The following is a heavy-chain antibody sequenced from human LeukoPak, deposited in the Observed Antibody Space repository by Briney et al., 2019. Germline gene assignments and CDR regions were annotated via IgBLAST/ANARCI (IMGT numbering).Heavy chain of an antibody. CDR3: ARGQEWEPTENNWFDP. V-gene: IGHV1-69*13. D-gene: IGHD1-26*01. CDR1: GGTFSSYA. Sequence: ASVKVSCKASGGTFSSYAISWVRQAPGQGLEWMGGIIPIFGTANYAQKFQGRVTITADESTSTAYMELSSLRSEDTAVYYCARGQEWEPTENNWFDPWGQGTLVTVSS. CDR2: IIPIFGTA. J-gene: IGHJ5*02.